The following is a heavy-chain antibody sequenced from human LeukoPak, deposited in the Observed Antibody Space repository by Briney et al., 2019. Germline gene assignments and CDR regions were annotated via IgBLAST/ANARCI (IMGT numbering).Heavy chain of an antibody. V-gene: IGHV3-30*14. CDR1: GFTFSSYA. Sequence: GGSLRLSCAASGFTFSSYAMHWVRQAPGKGLEWVAVISYDGSNKYYADSVKGRFTISRDNTKNSLYLQMDSLRAEDTSVYYCARSRTPSWYSPFDIWGQGTMVTVSS. CDR3: ARSRTPSWYSPFDI. D-gene: IGHD2-21*01. CDR2: ISYDGSNK. J-gene: IGHJ3*02.